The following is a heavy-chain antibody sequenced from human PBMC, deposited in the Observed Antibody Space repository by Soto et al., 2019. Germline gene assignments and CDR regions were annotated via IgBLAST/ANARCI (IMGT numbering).Heavy chain of an antibody. CDR3: TTGPYSSSWSDDY. D-gene: IGHD6-13*01. J-gene: IGHJ4*02. CDR1: GFTFSNAW. CDR2: IKSKTDGGTT. V-gene: IGHV3-15*01. Sequence: VQLVESGGGLVKPGGSLRLSCAASGFTFSNAWMSWVRQAPGKGLEWVGRIKSKTDGGTTDYAAPVKGRFTISRDDSKNTLYLQMNSLKTEDTAVYYCTTGPYSSSWSDDYWGQGTLVTVSS.